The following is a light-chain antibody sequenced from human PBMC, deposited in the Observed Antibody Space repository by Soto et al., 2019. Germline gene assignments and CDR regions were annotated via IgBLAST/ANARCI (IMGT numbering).Light chain of an antibody. CDR1: SSDVGGYNY. V-gene: IGLV2-14*01. CDR2: DVS. CDR3: NSYTTSSTYV. Sequence: LTQPASVSGSPGQSITISCTGTSSDVGGYNYVSWYQQHPGKAPKLMIYDVSNRPSGVSNRFSGSKSGNTASLTISGLQAEDEADYYCNSYTTSSTYVFGTGTKVTVL. J-gene: IGLJ1*01.